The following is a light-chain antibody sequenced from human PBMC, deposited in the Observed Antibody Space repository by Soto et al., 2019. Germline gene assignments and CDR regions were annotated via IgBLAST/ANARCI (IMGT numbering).Light chain of an antibody. CDR1: NSDIGNYNY. J-gene: IGLJ1*01. Sequence: QSVLTQPRSVSGSPGQSVTISCTGTNSDIGNYNYVSWYQQHPGKAPKVMIYDVTKRPSGVPDRFSGSTSGNTASLTISGLQAEDEADYYCNSHTSGDFRVFGTGTKVTVL. CDR2: DVT. CDR3: NSHTSGDFRV. V-gene: IGLV2-11*01.